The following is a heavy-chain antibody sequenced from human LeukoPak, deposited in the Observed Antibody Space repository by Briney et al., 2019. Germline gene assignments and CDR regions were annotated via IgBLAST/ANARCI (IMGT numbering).Heavy chain of an antibody. CDR3: ARGLRYFDWLLDY. V-gene: IGHV1-3*01. CDR2: INAGNGNT. D-gene: IGHD3-9*01. Sequence: GASVTVSCTASGYTFTSYAMHWVRQAPGQRLEWMGWINAGNGNTKYSQKFQGRVTITRDTSASTAYMELSSLRSEDTAVYYCARGLRYFDWLLDYWGQGTLVTVSS. CDR1: GYTFTSYA. J-gene: IGHJ4*02.